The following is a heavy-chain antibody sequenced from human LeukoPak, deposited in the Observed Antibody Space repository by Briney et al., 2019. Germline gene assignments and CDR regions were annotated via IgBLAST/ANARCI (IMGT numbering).Heavy chain of an antibody. CDR2: TYYRSKWYN. D-gene: IGHD6-6*01. J-gene: IGHJ6*02. CDR1: GDSVSSNSAA. Sequence: SQTLSLTCAISGDSVSSNSAAWNWIRQSPSRGLEWLGRTYYRSKWYNDYAVSVKSRITINPDTSKNQFSLQLNSVTPEDTAVYYCARAVWTKTYSSSSSYYYYGMDVWGQGTTVTVSS. V-gene: IGHV6-1*01. CDR3: ARAVWTKTYSSSSSYYYYGMDV.